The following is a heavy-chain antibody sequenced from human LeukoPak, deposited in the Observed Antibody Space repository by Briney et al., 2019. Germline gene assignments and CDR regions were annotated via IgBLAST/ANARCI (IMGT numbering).Heavy chain of an antibody. D-gene: IGHD3-9*01. CDR1: GFTFSSYW. J-gene: IGHJ5*02. CDR3: AREVYDILTGYWFDP. V-gene: IGHV3-7*01. Sequence: GGSLRLSCAASGFTFSSYWMGWVRQAPGKGLEWVANIKQDGSGKYYVDSVKGRFTISRDNAKNSLYLQMNSLRAEDTAVYYCAREVYDILTGYWFDPWGQGTLVTVSS. CDR2: IKQDGSGK.